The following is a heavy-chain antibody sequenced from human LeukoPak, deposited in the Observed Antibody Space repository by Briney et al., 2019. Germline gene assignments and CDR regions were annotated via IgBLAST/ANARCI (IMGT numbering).Heavy chain of an antibody. D-gene: IGHD3-10*01. CDR2: IIPILGIA. V-gene: IGHV1-69*04. CDR1: GGTFSSYA. J-gene: IGHJ4*02. CDR3: ARDATRGVSDY. Sequence: SVKVSCKASGGTFSSYAISWVRQAPGQGLEWMGRIIPILGIANYAQKFQGRVAITADKSTSTAYMELSSLRSEDTAVYYCARDATRGVSDYWGQGTLVTVSS.